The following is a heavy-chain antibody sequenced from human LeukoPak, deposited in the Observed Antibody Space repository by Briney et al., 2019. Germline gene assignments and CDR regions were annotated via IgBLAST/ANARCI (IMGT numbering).Heavy chain of an antibody. V-gene: IGHV3-30*18. J-gene: IGHJ4*02. D-gene: IGHD1-7*01. CDR3: AKDLTGVNYCLDQ. CDR1: GVTFSSYG. CDR2: ISNDGSNK. Sequence: GGSLRLSCAASGVTFSSYGMHRVRQAPGKGLEWVAVISNDGSNKHYADSVKGRFTISRDNSKNTLYLQMNSLRAEDTAVYYCAKDLTGVNYCLDQWGQGTLVTVSS.